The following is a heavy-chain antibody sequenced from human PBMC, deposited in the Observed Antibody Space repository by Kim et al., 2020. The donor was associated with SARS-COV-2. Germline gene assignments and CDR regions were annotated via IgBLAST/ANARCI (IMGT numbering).Heavy chain of an antibody. D-gene: IGHD2-2*02. V-gene: IGHV5-51*01. Sequence: GESLKISCKGSDYSFTGHWIGWVRRTPGKGLEWMGIIYCDDSDTRYSPAFQGQVTISVDKSINTAYLEWGSLVASDTGVYYCARLRYNEGSKKVLGYFDSWGQGALVTVSS. CDR3: ARLRYNEGSKKVLGYFDS. CDR1: DYSFTGHW. J-gene: IGHJ4*02. CDR2: IYCDDSDT.